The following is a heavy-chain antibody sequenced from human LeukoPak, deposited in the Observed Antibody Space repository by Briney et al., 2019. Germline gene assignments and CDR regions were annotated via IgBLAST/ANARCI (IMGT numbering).Heavy chain of an antibody. J-gene: IGHJ3*02. CDR2: ISGSGGST. D-gene: IGHD3-22*01. Sequence: GGSLRLSCAASGFTFSSYGMSWVRQAPGKGLEWASAISGSGGSTYYADSVKGRFTISRDNSKNTLYLQMNSLRAEDTAVYYCAKAPVGSGWHDAFDIWGQGTMVTVSS. V-gene: IGHV3-23*01. CDR3: AKAPVGSGWHDAFDI. CDR1: GFTFSSYG.